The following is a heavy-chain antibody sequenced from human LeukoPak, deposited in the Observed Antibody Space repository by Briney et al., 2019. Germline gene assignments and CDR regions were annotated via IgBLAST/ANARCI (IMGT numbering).Heavy chain of an antibody. CDR1: GVSLNSYY. V-gene: IGHV4-34*01. D-gene: IGHD2-15*01. CDR3: ARGAWATRLGS. J-gene: IGHJ4*02. CDR2: IYESEST. Sequence: SETLSLACAVYGVSLNSYYWSWIRQPPGRGLEWIGEIYESESTEYNPSLKSRVTISMVPSKQQFSLSLTSVTAADTAVYYCARGAWATRLGSWGLGTPVIVSS.